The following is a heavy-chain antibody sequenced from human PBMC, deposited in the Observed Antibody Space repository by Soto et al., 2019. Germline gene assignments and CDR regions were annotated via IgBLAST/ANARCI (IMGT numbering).Heavy chain of an antibody. J-gene: IGHJ6*02. D-gene: IGHD3-10*01. V-gene: IGHV1-69*10. CDR3: ARGKSYYGSGKGIYDYYSLDV. CDR2: VIPVFGLA. Sequence: SVKVSCKSSGGTFSSYAIRWVRQAAGQGLEWMGGVIPVFGLATYAQKVQGRVTITADKSTNTAYMEVSSLRSEDTAVYYCARGKSYYGSGKGIYDYYSLDVWGQGTTVTVSS. CDR1: GGTFSSYA.